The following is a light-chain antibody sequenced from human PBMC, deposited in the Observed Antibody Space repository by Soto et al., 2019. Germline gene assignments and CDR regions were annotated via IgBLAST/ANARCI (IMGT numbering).Light chain of an antibody. CDR3: QQYSMAPLT. CDR2: GAS. J-gene: IGKJ1*01. Sequence: EIVMTQSPATLSVSPGERATLSCRASQSVSSNLAWYQQKPGQAPRLLIYGASTRATGIPARFSASGSGTDFTLTISRLEPEDFTVYYCQQYSMAPLTFGQGTKVDIK. CDR1: QSVSSN. V-gene: IGKV3-15*01.